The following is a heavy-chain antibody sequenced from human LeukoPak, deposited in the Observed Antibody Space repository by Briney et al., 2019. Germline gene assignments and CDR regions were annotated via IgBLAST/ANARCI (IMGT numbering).Heavy chain of an antibody. CDR1: GFTFSSYS. Sequence: GGSLRLSCAASGFTFSSYSMNWVRQAPGKGLEWVSSISSSSSYIYYADSVKGRFTISRDNAKNSLYLQMNSLRAEDTAVYYCASWGEGMVRGGYYYYMDVWGKGTTVTVSS. J-gene: IGHJ6*03. D-gene: IGHD3-10*01. V-gene: IGHV3-21*01. CDR3: ASWGEGMVRGGYYYYMDV. CDR2: ISSSSSYI.